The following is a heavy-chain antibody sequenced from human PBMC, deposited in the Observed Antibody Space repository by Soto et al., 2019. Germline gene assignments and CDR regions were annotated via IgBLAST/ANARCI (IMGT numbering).Heavy chain of an antibody. J-gene: IGHJ5*02. CDR1: GFTFTSSA. V-gene: IGHV1-58*02. CDR2: IVADNGNT. CDR3: AAQHIVVVVAQRQCWFDP. Sequence: ASVKVSCTASGFTFTSSAMQWVRQARGQRLEWIGWIVADNGNTNYAQKFQERVTITEDISTDTAYMELSSLRSEDTAVYYCAAQHIVVVVAQRQCWFDPWGQGTLVTV. D-gene: IGHD2-15*01.